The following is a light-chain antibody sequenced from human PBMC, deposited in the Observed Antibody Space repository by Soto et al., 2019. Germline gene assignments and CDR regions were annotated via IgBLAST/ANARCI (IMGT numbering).Light chain of an antibody. CDR3: HQRQSWPRT. J-gene: IGKJ1*01. CDR1: QYINTR. CDR2: QTS. V-gene: IGKV3-11*01. Sequence: EIVLTQSPATLSSFPGDRVNLSCRASQYINTRLAWYQHRPGQAPRLLIYQTSIRAAGIPARFSASGTGTDFTLTISDVQPEDFAVYYCHQRQSWPRTFGQGTKGDIK.